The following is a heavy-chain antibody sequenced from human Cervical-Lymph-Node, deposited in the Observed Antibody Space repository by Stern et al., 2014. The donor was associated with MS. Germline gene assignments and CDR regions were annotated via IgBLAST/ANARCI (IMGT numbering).Heavy chain of an antibody. CDR1: GFTFSSYG. CDR3: AREGGNTAEYFQH. Sequence: DQLVESGGGVVQPGRSLRLSCAASGFTFSSYGMHWVRQAPGKGLEWVAVIWYDGSNKYYADSVKGRFTISRDNSKNTLFLQMNSLRGEDTALYYCAREGGNTAEYFQHWGQGTLVTVSS. J-gene: IGHJ1*01. V-gene: IGHV3-33*01. D-gene: IGHD4-23*01. CDR2: IWYDGSNK.